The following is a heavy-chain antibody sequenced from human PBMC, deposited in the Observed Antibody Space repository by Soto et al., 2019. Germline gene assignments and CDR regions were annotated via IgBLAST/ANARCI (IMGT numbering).Heavy chain of an antibody. D-gene: IGHD6-13*01. CDR3: ARLGYSSSWTPSYGMDV. J-gene: IGHJ6*02. CDR1: GGSISSSSYY. CDR2: IYYSGST. Sequence: SETLSLTCAVSGGSISSSSYYWGWIRQPPGKGLEWIGSIYYSGSTYYNPSLKSRVTISVDTSKNQFSLKLSSVTAADTAVYYCARLGYSSSWTPSYGMDVWGQGTTVTVSS. V-gene: IGHV4-39*01.